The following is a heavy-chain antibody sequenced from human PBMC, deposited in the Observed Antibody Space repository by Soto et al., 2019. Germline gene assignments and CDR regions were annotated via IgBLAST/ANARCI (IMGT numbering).Heavy chain of an antibody. V-gene: IGHV3-74*01. D-gene: IGHD1-7*01. CDR1: GFTFSSYW. CDR3: ARDQLELRRDAFDI. Sequence: PGGSLRLSCAASGFTFSSYWMHWVRQAPGKGLVWVSRIKSDGSSTSYADSVKGRFTISRDNAKNTLYLQMNSLRAEDTAVYYCARDQLELRRDAFDIWGQGTMVTVSS. CDR2: IKSDGSST. J-gene: IGHJ3*02.